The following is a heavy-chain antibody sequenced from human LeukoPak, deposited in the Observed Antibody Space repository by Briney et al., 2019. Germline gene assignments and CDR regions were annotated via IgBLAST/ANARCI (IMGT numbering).Heavy chain of an antibody. Sequence: SETLSLTCTVSGGSISSGSYYWSWIRQPAGKGLEWIGRIYTSGSTNYNPSLKSRVTISVDTSKNQFSLKLSSVTAADTAVYYCARYHDFWSGPDLYGMDVRGQGTTVTVSS. CDR1: GGSISSGSYY. V-gene: IGHV4-61*02. CDR3: ARYHDFWSGPDLYGMDV. J-gene: IGHJ6*02. D-gene: IGHD3-3*01. CDR2: IYTSGST.